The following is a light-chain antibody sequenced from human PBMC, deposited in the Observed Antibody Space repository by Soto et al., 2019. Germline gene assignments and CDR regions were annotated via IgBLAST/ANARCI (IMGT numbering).Light chain of an antibody. CDR3: QQYMSSVT. J-gene: IGKJ1*01. CDR1: QSVDTTF. V-gene: IGKV3-20*01. Sequence: EIGLTQSPGSLSLSPGQRATLSCRASQSVDTTFFAWYQKKPGQAPRLLIYGASKRATGIPERFSGSGSGTDFTLIISRLEPEDFAVYYCQQYMSSVTFGQGTKVEIK. CDR2: GAS.